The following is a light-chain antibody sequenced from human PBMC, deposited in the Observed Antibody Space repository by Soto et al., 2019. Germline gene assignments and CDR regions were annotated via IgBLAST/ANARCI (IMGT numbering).Light chain of an antibody. CDR1: QTISSG. J-gene: IGKJ1*01. CDR3: QHYNSYSEA. Sequence: DSQMTQSPSTLSGSVGDRVTITCRASQTISSGLAWYQQKPGKAPKLLSYKASTLKSGVPSRFSGSGSGTEFTLTISSLQPDDFATYYCQHYNSYSEAFGQGTKVELK. V-gene: IGKV1-5*03. CDR2: KAS.